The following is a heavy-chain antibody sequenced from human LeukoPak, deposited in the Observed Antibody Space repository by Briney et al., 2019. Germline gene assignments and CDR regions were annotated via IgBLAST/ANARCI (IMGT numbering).Heavy chain of an antibody. D-gene: IGHD6-6*01. CDR3: ARAPARARLDY. Sequence: GGSLRLSCAASGFSFSRYWMYWVRQAPGKGLEWVASIKLDGSEQYYVDSVKGRFTISRDNAKSSLFLQMNGLRAEDTALYYCARAPARARLDYWGQGTLVTVSS. CDR2: IKLDGSEQ. V-gene: IGHV3-7*01. J-gene: IGHJ4*02. CDR1: GFSFSRYW.